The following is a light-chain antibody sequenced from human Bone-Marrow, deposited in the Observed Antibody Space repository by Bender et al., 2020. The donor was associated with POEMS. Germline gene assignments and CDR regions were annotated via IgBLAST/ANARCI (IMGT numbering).Light chain of an antibody. CDR1: GRDVGNFRL. CDR3: AAWEDSLNGWV. Sequence: QSALTQPASVSGSPGQSISITCTGVGRDVGNFRLVSWYQQPPGTAPKLIIYEGIKRPSGVSDRFSGSKSGTSASLAISGLQSEDEADYYCAAWEDSLNGWVFGGGTKLTVL. CDR2: EGI. V-gene: IGLV2-14*02. J-gene: IGLJ3*02.